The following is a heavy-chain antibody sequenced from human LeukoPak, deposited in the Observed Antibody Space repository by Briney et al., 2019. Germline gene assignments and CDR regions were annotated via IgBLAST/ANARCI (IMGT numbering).Heavy chain of an antibody. CDR2: ISSSGSTI. CDR3: ARDPTYSSSWYRAFDI. V-gene: IGHV3-48*04. CDR1: GFTFSSDW. J-gene: IGHJ3*02. D-gene: IGHD6-13*01. Sequence: GGSLRLSCAASGFTFSSDWMHWVRQAPGKGLEWVSYISSSGSTIYYADSVKGRFTISRDNAKNSLYLQMDSLRAEDTAVYYCARDPTYSSSWYRAFDIWGQGTMVTVSS.